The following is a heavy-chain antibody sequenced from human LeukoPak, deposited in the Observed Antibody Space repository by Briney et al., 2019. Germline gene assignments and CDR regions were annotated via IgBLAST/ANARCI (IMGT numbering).Heavy chain of an antibody. CDR1: GFTISSYA. Sequence: GGSRRLSCATSGFTISSYAMSWVRQAPGKGLEWVSAISRSGDSTYSADSVKGRFTISRDISKNTLYLQMNSLRAEDTAVYYCAKVGLTTGEYFQHWGQGTLVTVSS. V-gene: IGHV3-23*01. CDR2: ISRSGDST. J-gene: IGHJ1*01. CDR3: AKVGLTTGEYFQH. D-gene: IGHD4-17*01.